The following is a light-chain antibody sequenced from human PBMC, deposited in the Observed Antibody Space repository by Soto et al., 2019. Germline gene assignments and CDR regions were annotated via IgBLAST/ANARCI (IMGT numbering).Light chain of an antibody. CDR3: QQRSSWPFT. CDR2: DAS. Sequence: EIVLTQSPATLSLSPGERATLSCSASQSVSSYLAWYQQKPGQAPRLLIYDASHRATGIPARFSGSGSGTDFNLTISSLEPEDFAVYYCQQRSSWPFTVGPGNKVDIK. J-gene: IGKJ3*01. CDR1: QSVSSY. V-gene: IGKV3-11*01.